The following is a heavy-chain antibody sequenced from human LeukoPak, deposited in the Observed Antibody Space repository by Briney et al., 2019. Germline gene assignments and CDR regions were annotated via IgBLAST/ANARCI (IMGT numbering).Heavy chain of an antibody. Sequence: PGGSLRLSCAASGFTVSSNYMSWVRQAPGKGLEWVSVIYSGGSTYYADSVKGRFTISRDNSKYTLYLQMNSLRAEDTAVYYCAREFPASYYYDSSGYYFDYWGQGTLVTVSS. D-gene: IGHD3-22*01. CDR2: IYSGGST. CDR1: GFTVSSNY. J-gene: IGHJ4*02. CDR3: AREFPASYYYDSSGYYFDY. V-gene: IGHV3-53*01.